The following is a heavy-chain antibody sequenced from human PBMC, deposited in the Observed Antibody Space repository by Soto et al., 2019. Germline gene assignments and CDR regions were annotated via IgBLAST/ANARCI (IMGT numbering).Heavy chain of an antibody. CDR1: RFTFSTYE. Sequence: GGSLRLSCAASRFTFSTYEMNWVRQAPGKGLEWVSYISSSGSTVYYADSVKGRFTISRDNTRNSLYLQMNSLRDEDTALYYCVRYCSTTLCNGVATRTFDYWGQGTLVTVSS. CDR2: ISSSGSTV. J-gene: IGHJ4*02. CDR3: VRYCSTTLCNGVATRTFDY. V-gene: IGHV3-48*03. D-gene: IGHD2-2*01.